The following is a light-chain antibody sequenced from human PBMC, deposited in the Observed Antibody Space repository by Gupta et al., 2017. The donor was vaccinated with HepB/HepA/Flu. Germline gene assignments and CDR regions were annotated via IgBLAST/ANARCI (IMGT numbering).Light chain of an antibody. CDR1: QTIDNW. V-gene: IGKV1-5*03. CDR2: KAS. J-gene: IGKJ1*01. Sequence: DIQMTQSPSTLSASVGDRVTITCRASQTIDNWLAWYQHKPGKAPKPLIYKASSLESGVPSRFSGSGSGTDFTLTISSLQPDDFATYYCQQYNTNSETFGQGTKVEIK. CDR3: QQYNTNSET.